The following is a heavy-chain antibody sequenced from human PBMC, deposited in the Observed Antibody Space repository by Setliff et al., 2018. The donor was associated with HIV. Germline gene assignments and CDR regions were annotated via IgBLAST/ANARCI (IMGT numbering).Heavy chain of an antibody. Sequence: PSETLSLTCTVSGGSISSGSYYWNWTRQPAGKGLEWIGRIYASGRTNYNPSLESRVTISLDTSKNQFSLKLNSVTAADTAVYYCAREDYYDSSGYAFEIWGQGTMVTVSS. V-gene: IGHV4-61*02. D-gene: IGHD3-22*01. J-gene: IGHJ3*02. CDR2: IYASGRT. CDR3: AREDYYDSSGYAFEI. CDR1: GGSISSGSYY.